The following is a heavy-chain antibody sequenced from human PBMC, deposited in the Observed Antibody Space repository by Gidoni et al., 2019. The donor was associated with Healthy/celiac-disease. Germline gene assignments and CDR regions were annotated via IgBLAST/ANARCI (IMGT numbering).Heavy chain of an antibody. Sequence: EVQLVQSGAEVKKPGATVKISCKVSGYTFTDYYMHWVQQAPGKGLEWMGLVDPEDGETIYAEKFQGRVTIPADTSTDTAYMELSSLRSEDTAVYYCATDVLMVYAKPPPSFDIWGQGTMVTVSS. D-gene: IGHD2-8*01. CDR1: GYTFTDYY. CDR2: VDPEDGET. CDR3: ATDVLMVYAKPPPSFDI. J-gene: IGHJ3*02. V-gene: IGHV1-69-2*01.